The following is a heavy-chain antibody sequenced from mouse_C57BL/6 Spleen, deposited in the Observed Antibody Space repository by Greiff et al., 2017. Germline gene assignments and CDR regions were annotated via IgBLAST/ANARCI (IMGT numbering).Heavy chain of an antibody. V-gene: IGHV5-16*01. CDR2: INYDGSST. D-gene: IGHD2-5*01. CDR3: ARWSNYGYFDV. Sequence: EVKLVESEGGLVQPGSSMKLSCTASGFTFSDYYMAWVRQVPEKGLEWVANINYDGSSTYYLDSLKSRFIISRDNAKNILYLQMSSLKSEDTATYYCARWSNYGYFDVWGTGTTVTVSS. CDR1: GFTFSDYY. J-gene: IGHJ1*03.